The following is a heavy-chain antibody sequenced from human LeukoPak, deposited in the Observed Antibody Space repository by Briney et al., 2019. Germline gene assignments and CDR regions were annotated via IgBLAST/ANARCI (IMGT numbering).Heavy chain of an antibody. V-gene: IGHV3-30-3*01. CDR1: GFTFSSYA. J-gene: IGHJ4*02. CDR2: ISYVGSNK. D-gene: IGHD6-6*01. CDR3: ARGQYNVYSSSSKFDY. Sequence: GGSLRLSCAASGFTFSSYAMHWVRQAPGKGLEWVAVISYVGSNKYYADSVKGRFTISRDNSKNTLYLQMNSLRAEDTAVYYCARGQYNVYSSSSKFDYWGQGTLVTVSS.